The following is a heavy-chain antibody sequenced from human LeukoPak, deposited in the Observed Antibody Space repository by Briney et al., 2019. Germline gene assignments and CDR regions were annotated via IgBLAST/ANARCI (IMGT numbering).Heavy chain of an antibody. J-gene: IGHJ4*02. V-gene: IGHV3-30*04. CDR3: AKDSSFFDY. Sequence: GGSLRLSCAASGFTFSSYAMHWVRQAPGKGLEWVAVISYDGSNKYYADSVKGRFTISRDNSKNTVYLQMNSLRAEDTAVYYCAKDSSFFDYWGQGTLVTVSS. CDR2: ISYDGSNK. CDR1: GFTFSSYA.